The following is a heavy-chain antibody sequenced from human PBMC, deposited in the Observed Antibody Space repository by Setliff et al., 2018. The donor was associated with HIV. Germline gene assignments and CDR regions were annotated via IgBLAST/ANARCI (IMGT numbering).Heavy chain of an antibody. D-gene: IGHD5-12*01. J-gene: IGHJ4*02. Sequence: SETLSLTCTVSGGSISSYYWSWIRQPPGKGLEWIGYIYYSGSTNYNPSLKSRVTISVDTSKNQFSLKLSSVTAADTAVYYCARLTRDGYNYCLDYWGQGPLVTVSS. V-gene: IGHV4-59*01. CDR3: ARLTRDGYNYCLDY. CDR2: IYYSGST. CDR1: GGSISSYY.